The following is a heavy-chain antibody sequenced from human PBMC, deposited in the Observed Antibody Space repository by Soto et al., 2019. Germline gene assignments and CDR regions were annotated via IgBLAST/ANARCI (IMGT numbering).Heavy chain of an antibody. CDR2: ISGIGHST. D-gene: IGHD5-12*01. Sequence: LRLSCAASGFTFSGYAMSWVRQAPGKGLEWVSAISGIGHSTYYADSVKGRFTISRDNSKNTLYLQMNSLRAEDTAVYYCAKRIMATIGHFDSWGQGTLVTVSS. CDR1: GFTFSGYA. J-gene: IGHJ4*02. CDR3: AKRIMATIGHFDS. V-gene: IGHV3-23*01.